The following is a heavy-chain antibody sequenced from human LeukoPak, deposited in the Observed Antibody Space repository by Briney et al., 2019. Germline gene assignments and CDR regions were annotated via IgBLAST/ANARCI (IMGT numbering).Heavy chain of an antibody. CDR2: ISSSSSYI. CDR1: GFTFSSYS. Sequence: GGSLRLSCAASGFTFSSYSMNWVRQAPGKGLEWVSSISSSSSYIYYADSVKGRFTISRDNAKNSLYLQMNSLRAEDTAVYYCARSIVPQYYGSGSSFDYWGQGTLVTVSS. J-gene: IGHJ4*02. D-gene: IGHD3-10*01. V-gene: IGHV3-21*01. CDR3: ARSIVPQYYGSGSSFDY.